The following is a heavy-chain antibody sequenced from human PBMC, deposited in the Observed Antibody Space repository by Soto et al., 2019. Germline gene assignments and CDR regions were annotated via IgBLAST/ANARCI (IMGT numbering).Heavy chain of an antibody. Sequence: GVFLSLSCSASGFAFSAYYMSWIRQAPGKGLEWVSYISSSSSYTNYADSVKGRFTISRDNAKNSLYLQMNSLRAEDTAGYYCARLEYSSSRGRDGWGQGTTVTVS. D-gene: IGHD6-6*01. CDR2: ISSSSSYT. J-gene: IGHJ6*02. CDR1: GFAFSAYY. V-gene: IGHV3-11*06. CDR3: ARLEYSSSRGRDG.